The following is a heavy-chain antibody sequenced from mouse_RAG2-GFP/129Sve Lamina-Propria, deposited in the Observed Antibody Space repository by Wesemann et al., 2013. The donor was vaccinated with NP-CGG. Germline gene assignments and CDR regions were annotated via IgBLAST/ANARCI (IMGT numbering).Heavy chain of an antibody. V-gene: IGHV1-18*01. Sequence: MATLTVDKSSSTAYMELRSLTSEDTAVYYCARGDDGYPYAMDYWGQGTSVTVSS. J-gene: IGHJ4*01. CDR3: ARGDDGYPYAMDY. D-gene: IGHD2-3*01.